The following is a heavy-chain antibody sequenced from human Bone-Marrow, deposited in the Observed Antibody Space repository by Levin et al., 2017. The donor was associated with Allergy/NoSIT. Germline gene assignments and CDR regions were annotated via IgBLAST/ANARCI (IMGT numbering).Heavy chain of an antibody. D-gene: IGHD4-11*01. CDR2: MNNDGLYI. Sequence: LSLTCAASGFIFRDSPMTWVRQTPGGGLEWVAVMNNDGLYIAYADSVKGRFTISRDNSKNILYLQMNNLRVDDTALYYCAKRASSVTTWAWDYWGQGSLVTVSS. V-gene: IGHV3-23*03. CDR1: GFIFRDSP. CDR3: AKRASSVTTWAWDY. J-gene: IGHJ4*02.